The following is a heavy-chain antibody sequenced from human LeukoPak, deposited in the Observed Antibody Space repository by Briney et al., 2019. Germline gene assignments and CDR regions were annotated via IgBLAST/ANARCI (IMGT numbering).Heavy chain of an antibody. CDR3: ARDYYDSSGYSYGFDY. CDR2: ISAYNGNT. J-gene: IGHJ4*02. V-gene: IGHV1-18*04. Sequence: VASVKVSCKASGYTFTSYYMHWVRQAPGQGLEWMGWISAYNGNTNYAQKLQGRVTMTTDTSTSTAYMELRSLRSDDTAVYYCARDYYDSSGYSYGFDYWGQGTLVTVSS. CDR1: GYTFTSYY. D-gene: IGHD3-22*01.